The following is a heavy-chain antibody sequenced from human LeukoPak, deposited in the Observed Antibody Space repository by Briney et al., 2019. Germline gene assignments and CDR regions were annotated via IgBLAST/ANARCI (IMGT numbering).Heavy chain of an antibody. CDR1: TVTTRNSW. Sequence: GGSLRLSCAAYTVTTRNSWMHWVRQAPGKGLVWVSRITIDGSSITYADSVRGRFTISRDSAKNTLYLRMNSLRAEDTAVYYCTRDRFYAMDAWGHGTTVTVSS. CDR3: TRDRFYAMDA. V-gene: IGHV3-74*03. J-gene: IGHJ6*02. CDR2: ITIDGSSI.